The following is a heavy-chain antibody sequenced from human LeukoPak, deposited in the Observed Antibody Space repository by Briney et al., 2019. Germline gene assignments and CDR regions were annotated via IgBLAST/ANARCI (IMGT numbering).Heavy chain of an antibody. CDR1: GGSFSGYY. CDR2: INHSGST. V-gene: IGHV4-34*01. J-gene: IGHJ4*02. D-gene: IGHD3-10*01. Sequence: PSETLSLTCVVYGGSFSGYYWSWIRQPPGKGLEWIGEINHSGSTNCNPSLKSRVTISVDTSKNQFSLKLSSVTAADTAVYYCAGYGSGSYHTDYWGQGTLVTVSS. CDR3: AGYGSGSYHTDY.